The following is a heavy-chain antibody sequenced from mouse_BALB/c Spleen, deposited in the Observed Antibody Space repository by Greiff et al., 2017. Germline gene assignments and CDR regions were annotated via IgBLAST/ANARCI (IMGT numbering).Heavy chain of an antibody. D-gene: IGHD2-4*01. CDR2: IWTGGGT. Sequence: QVQLKESGPGLVAPSQSLSITCTVSGFSLTSYDMSWIRQPPGKGLEWLGVIWTGGGTNYNSAFMSRLSISKDNSKSQVFLKMNSLQTDDTAIYYCVRDNYDYDGFAYWGQGTLVTVSA. CDR1: GFSLTSYD. V-gene: IGHV2-9-2*01. CDR3: VRDNYDYDGFAY. J-gene: IGHJ3*01.